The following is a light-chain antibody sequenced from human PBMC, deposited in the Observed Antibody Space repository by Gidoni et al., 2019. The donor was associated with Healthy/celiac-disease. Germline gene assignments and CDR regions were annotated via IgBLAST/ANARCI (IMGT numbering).Light chain of an antibody. CDR2: DKN. Sequence: SSELSQDPAVSVALGQTVRIPCQGDSLRSYYASWYQQKPGQAPVLVIYDKNNRPSGIPDRFSGSSSGNTASLTITGTQAEDEADYYCNSRDSSGNHVVFGGGTKLTVL. V-gene: IGLV3-19*01. CDR1: SLRSYY. J-gene: IGLJ2*01. CDR3: NSRDSSGNHVV.